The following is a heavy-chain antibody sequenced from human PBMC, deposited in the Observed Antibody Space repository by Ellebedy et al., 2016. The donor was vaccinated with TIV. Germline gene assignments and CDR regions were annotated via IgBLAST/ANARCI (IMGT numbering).Heavy chain of an antibody. V-gene: IGHV3-7*01. CDR1: GFSFSRYW. Sequence: PGGSLRLSCVGSGFSFSRYWMTWVRQAPGKGLEWVANIKQDGSETYYVDSVKGRFTISRDNAEDSLFLQMNSLRVEDTAVYYCARDSVIPAPWGQGTLVTVSS. CDR3: ARDSVIPAP. CDR2: IKQDGSET. J-gene: IGHJ5*02. D-gene: IGHD2-2*01.